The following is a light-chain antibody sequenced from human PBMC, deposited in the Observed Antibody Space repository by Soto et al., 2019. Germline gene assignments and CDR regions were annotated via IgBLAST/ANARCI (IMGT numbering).Light chain of an antibody. J-gene: IGKJ1*01. Sequence: EIVMTQSPATLSVSPGERATLSCRASQSVSSNIGWYQQKPGQSPRLLIYGASNRATGIPDRFSGSGSGTDFTLTISRLEPEDFAVYYCQQYGSSGTFGQGTKVEIK. CDR1: QSVSSN. CDR3: QQYGSSGT. V-gene: IGKV3-20*01. CDR2: GAS.